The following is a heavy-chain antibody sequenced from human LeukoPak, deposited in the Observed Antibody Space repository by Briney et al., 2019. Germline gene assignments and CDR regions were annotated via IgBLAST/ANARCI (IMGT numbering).Heavy chain of an antibody. D-gene: IGHD3-9*01. CDR2: ISYDGSNK. V-gene: IGHV3-30*18. Sequence: PGGSLRLSCAASGFTFSSYGMHWVRQAPGKGLEWVAVISYDGSNKYYADSVKGRFTISRDNFKNTLYLQMNSLRAEDTAVYYCAKQTGNYWGQGTLVTVSS. CDR1: GFTFSSYG. CDR3: AKQTGNY. J-gene: IGHJ4*02.